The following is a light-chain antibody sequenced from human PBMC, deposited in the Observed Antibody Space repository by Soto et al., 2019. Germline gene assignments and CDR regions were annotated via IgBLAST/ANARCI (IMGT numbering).Light chain of an antibody. J-gene: IGLJ1*01. Sequence: QSVLTQPPSVSGAPGQMVTISCTGSSSNIGAAYDVHWYQHLPGTAPKLLIYGNTNRPSGVPDRFSGSKSGTSASLAITGLQTEDEADYYCQSYDGSLSGYVFGTGTKVTVL. CDR2: GNT. V-gene: IGLV1-40*01. CDR1: SSNIGAAYD. CDR3: QSYDGSLSGYV.